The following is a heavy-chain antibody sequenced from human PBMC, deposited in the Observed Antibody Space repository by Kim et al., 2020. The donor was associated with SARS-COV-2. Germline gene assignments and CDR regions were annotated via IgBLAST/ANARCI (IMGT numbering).Heavy chain of an antibody. CDR2: IWYDGSNK. V-gene: IGHV3-33*01. Sequence: SLRLSCAASGFTFSSYGMHWVRQAPGKGLEWVAVIWYDGSNKYYADSVKGRFTISRDNSKNTLYLQMNSLRAEDTAVYYCARADVDTAMGDYWGQGTLVTVSS. CDR1: GFTFSSYG. D-gene: IGHD5-18*01. J-gene: IGHJ4*02. CDR3: ARADVDTAMGDY.